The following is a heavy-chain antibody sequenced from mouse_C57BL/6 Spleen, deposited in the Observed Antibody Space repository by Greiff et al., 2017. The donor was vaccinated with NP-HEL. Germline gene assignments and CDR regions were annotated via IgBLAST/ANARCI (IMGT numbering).Heavy chain of an antibody. CDR3: ASGSSYSWFAY. J-gene: IGHJ3*01. CDR1: GYTFTDYN. V-gene: IGHV1-22*01. CDR2: INPNNGGT. D-gene: IGHD1-1*01. Sequence: VQLHQSGPELVKPGASVKMSCKASGYTFTDYNMHWVKQSHGKSLEWIGYINPNNGGTSYNQKFKGKATLTVNKSSSTAYMELRSLTSEDSAVYYCASGSSYSWFAYWGQGTLVTVSA.